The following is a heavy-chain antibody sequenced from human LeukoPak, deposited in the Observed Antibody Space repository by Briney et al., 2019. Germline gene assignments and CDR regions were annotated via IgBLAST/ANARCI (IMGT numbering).Heavy chain of an antibody. V-gene: IGHV1-2*02. J-gene: IGHJ5*02. Sequence: ASVKVSCKASVYTFTGYYMHWVRQAPGQALEWMGWINPKSGGTNYAQKFQGRVTMPRDTSISTAYMELSRLRSDGTAVYYCVRVRRGIVVGVAAATWFDPWGQGTLVTVSS. D-gene: IGHD2-15*01. CDR1: VYTFTGYY. CDR2: INPKSGGT. CDR3: VRVRRGIVVGVAAATWFDP.